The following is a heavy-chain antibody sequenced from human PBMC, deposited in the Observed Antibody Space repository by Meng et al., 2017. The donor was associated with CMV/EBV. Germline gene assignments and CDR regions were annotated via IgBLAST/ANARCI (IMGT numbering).Heavy chain of an antibody. D-gene: IGHD3-22*01. V-gene: IGHV3-21*01. CDR2: ISSSSSYI. Sequence: GESLKISCAASGFTFSSYWLSWVRQAPGKGLEWVSSISSSSSYIYYADSVKGRFTISRDDAKNSLYLQMNSLRAEDTAVYYCARDVYYYDSSGYYIDYWGQGTLVTVSS. J-gene: IGHJ4*02. CDR3: ARDVYYYDSSGYYIDY. CDR1: GFTFSSYW.